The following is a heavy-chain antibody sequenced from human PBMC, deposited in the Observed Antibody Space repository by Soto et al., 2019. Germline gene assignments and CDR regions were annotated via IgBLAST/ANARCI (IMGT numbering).Heavy chain of an antibody. CDR3: AGDYLRLNSLNGNLYSFGMDV. Sequence: EVQLFQSGGVVLQPGGSLRLSCAASGITFNTYAMSWFRQAPGKGLEWFSTVAANVSNRHYADFVKGRFTISRDNAKNTLSLKMNSLRVEDTAIYYCAGDYLRLNSLNGNLYSFGMDVWGQGTAVTVSS. V-gene: IGHV3-23*01. CDR1: GITFNTYA. CDR2: VAANVSNR. J-gene: IGHJ6*02. D-gene: IGHD4-17*01.